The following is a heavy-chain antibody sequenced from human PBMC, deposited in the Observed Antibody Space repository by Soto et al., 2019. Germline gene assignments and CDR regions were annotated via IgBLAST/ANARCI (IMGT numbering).Heavy chain of an antibody. CDR3: ARVRQYYDFWSGHYDNDY. D-gene: IGHD3-3*01. CDR1: GYNFPSYG. CDR2: MNANNGNT. Sequence: ASVKVSCKASGYNFPSYGINWVRQATGQGLEWMGWMNANNGNTNYAQKLQGRVTMTTDTSTSTAYMELRSLRSDDTAVYYCARVRQYYDFWSGHYDNDYWGQGTLVTVSS. J-gene: IGHJ4*02. V-gene: IGHV1-18*01.